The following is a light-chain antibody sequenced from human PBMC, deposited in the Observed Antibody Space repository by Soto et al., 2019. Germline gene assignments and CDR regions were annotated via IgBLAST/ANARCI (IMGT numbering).Light chain of an antibody. CDR2: DGS. Sequence: DIQMPQSPSTLSASIGDRVTITCRASTSMSDWLAWYQQKPGKAPPILLYDGSSLQSGVPSRFSGSGSGTEFTLTIDILQPDDVATYYCLRYNAFSQTFVQGTKVEI. CDR3: LRYNAFSQT. J-gene: IGKJ1*01. V-gene: IGKV1-5*01. CDR1: TSMSDW.